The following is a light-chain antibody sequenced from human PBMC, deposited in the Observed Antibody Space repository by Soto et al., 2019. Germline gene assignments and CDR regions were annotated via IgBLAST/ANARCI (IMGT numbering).Light chain of an antibody. CDR1: SGSIANNF. J-gene: IGLJ2*01. Sequence: NFMLTQPHSVSASPGKTVTISCTRSSGSIANNFVQWYQQRPGSSPTTVIYEDNQRPSGVPDRFSGSKDSSSNTASLTISGLKTEDEADYYCQSYDSNNVVFGGGTKLTVL. CDR3: QSYDSNNVV. V-gene: IGLV6-57*01. CDR2: EDN.